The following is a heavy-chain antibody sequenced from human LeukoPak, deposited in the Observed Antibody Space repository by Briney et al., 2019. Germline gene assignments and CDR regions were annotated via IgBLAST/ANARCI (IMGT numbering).Heavy chain of an antibody. V-gene: IGHV4-59*08. J-gene: IGHJ3*02. CDR3: ARRGWLQFGGAFDI. Sequence: SETLSLTCTVSGGSISSYYWSWIRQPPGKGLEWIGYIYYSGSTNYNPSLKSRVTIPVDTSKNQFSLKLSSVTVADTAVYYCARRGWLQFGGAFDIWGQGTMVTVSS. CDR2: IYYSGST. D-gene: IGHD5-12*01. CDR1: GGSISSYY.